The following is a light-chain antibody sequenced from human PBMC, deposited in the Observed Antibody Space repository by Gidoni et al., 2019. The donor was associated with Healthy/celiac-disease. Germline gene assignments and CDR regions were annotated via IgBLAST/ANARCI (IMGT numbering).Light chain of an antibody. V-gene: IGKV3-20*01. CDR3: QQYGSSPGT. Sequence: EIVLTQSPGTLSLSPGERATLSCRASQRVSSSYLAWYQQKPGQAPRLLIYDASSRATGIPDRFSGSGSGTDFTLTISRLEPEDFAVYYCQQYGSSPGTFGQGTKLEIK. CDR2: DAS. CDR1: QRVSSSY. J-gene: IGKJ2*01.